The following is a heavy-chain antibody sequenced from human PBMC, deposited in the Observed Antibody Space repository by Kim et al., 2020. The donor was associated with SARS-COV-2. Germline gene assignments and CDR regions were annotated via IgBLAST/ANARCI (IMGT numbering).Heavy chain of an antibody. CDR2: INDIGHST. Sequence: GGSLRLSCSASGFTFSDYAMQWVRQAPGKGLEFVSAINDIGHSTYYGDSLKDRFTISRDNSKNVVYLQMSSLRVDDTAVYHCVKAGLRSGFSHWGLGTLVTVSS. V-gene: IGHV3-64D*09. D-gene: IGHD3-3*01. CDR3: VKAGLRSGFSH. CDR1: GFTFSDYA. J-gene: IGHJ4*02.